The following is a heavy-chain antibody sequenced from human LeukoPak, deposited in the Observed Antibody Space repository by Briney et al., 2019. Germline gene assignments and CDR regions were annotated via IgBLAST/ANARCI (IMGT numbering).Heavy chain of an antibody. D-gene: IGHD6-19*01. V-gene: IGHV3-30*04. CDR2: ISYDGSNK. CDR1: GFTFSTYA. Sequence: GGSLRLSCAASGFTFSTYAMSWVRQAPGTGLEWVAVISYDGSNKYYADSVKGRSTISRDNFKNTVYLQMNSLRPDDTAVYYCARGRRSGWDDWFDPWGQGTLVTVSS. CDR3: ARGRRSGWDDWFDP. J-gene: IGHJ5*02.